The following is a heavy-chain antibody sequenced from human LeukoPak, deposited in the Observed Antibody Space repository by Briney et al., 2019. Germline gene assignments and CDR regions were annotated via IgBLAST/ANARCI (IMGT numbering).Heavy chain of an antibody. CDR2: IYTSGST. CDR3: ARAAGYCSGGSCYSYYYYMDV. J-gene: IGHJ6*03. D-gene: IGHD2-15*01. Sequence: SETLSLTCTVSGGSISSYYWSWIRQPAGKGLEWIGRIYTSGSTNYNPSLKSRVTMSVDTSKNQLSLKLSSVTAADTAVYYCARAAGYCSGGSCYSYYYYMDVWGKGTTVTVSS. V-gene: IGHV4-4*07. CDR1: GGSISSYY.